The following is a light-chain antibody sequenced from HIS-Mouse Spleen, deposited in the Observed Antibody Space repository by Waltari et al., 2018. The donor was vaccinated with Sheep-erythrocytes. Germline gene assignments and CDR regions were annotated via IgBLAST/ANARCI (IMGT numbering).Light chain of an antibody. Sequence: SYELTQPHSVSVSPGQTASITCSGDNLGEKYACWYQQKPGQSPVLVMYQDSKRPSGIPERFSGSNSGNTATLTISGTQAMDEADYYCQAWDSSTVVFGGGTKLTVL. CDR1: NLGEKY. CDR3: QAWDSSTVV. J-gene: IGLJ2*01. CDR2: QDS. V-gene: IGLV3-1*01.